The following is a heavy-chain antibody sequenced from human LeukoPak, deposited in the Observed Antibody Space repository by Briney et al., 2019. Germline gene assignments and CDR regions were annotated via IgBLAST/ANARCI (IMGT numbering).Heavy chain of an antibody. Sequence: PSETLSLTCTVSGGSISSSAYYWGWIRQPPGKGLEWIGSIYYSGSTYYNPSLKSRVTISVDTSKNQFSLKLSSVTAADTAVYYCARDPGAAMADYWGQGTLVTVSS. CDR2: IYYSGST. D-gene: IGHD5-18*01. V-gene: IGHV4-39*07. CDR1: GGSISSSAYY. J-gene: IGHJ4*02. CDR3: ARDPGAAMADY.